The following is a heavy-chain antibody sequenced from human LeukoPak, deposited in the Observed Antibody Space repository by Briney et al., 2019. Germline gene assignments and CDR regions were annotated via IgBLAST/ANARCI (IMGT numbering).Heavy chain of an antibody. D-gene: IGHD3-10*01. J-gene: IGHJ5*02. V-gene: IGHV4-34*01. Sequence: SETLSLTCAVYGGSFSGYYWSWIRQPPGKGLEWIGEINHSGCTNYNPSLKSRVTISVDTSKNQFSLKLSSVTAADTAVYYCARDVLLWFGERKFDPWGQGTLVTVSS. CDR2: INHSGCT. CDR1: GGSFSGYY. CDR3: ARDVLLWFGERKFDP.